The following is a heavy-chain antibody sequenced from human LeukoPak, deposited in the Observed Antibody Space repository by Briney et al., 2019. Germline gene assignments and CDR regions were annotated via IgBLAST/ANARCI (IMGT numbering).Heavy chain of an antibody. D-gene: IGHD3-22*01. V-gene: IGHV1-3*01. CDR1: GYTFTSYA. J-gene: IGHJ5*02. CDR2: INPGNGNT. Sequence: GASVKVSCKASGYTFTSYAIHWVRQAPGRRLEWRGWINPGNGNTKYSQNFQGRVTITRDTSATTAYMELSSLRSEDTAIYYCARVVPDYFHSSGYQEGWFDPWGQGTLVTVSS. CDR3: ARVVPDYFHSSGYQEGWFDP.